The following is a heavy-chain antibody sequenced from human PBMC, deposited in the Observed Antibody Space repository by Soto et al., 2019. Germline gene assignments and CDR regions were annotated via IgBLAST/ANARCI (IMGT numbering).Heavy chain of an antibody. CDR1: GGAFRSYT. V-gene: IGHV1-69*06. Sequence: QVQLVQSGAEVKKPGSSVKVSCKASGGAFRSYTISWVRQAPGQGLEWMGGITPIFGAANYEQKFEGRVTTSADKSTTTAYTELSNLTSEYSAVDYCAGDEIAVANRVGMDVWGQGTTVIVSS. CDR2: ITPIFGAA. CDR3: AGDEIAVANRVGMDV. D-gene: IGHD6-19*01. J-gene: IGHJ6*02.